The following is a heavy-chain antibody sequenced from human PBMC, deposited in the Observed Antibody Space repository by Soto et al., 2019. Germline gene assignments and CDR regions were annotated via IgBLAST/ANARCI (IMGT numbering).Heavy chain of an antibody. CDR1: GGTFSGYA. CDR3: SRRKPTETPDPYYPGMDV. V-gene: IGHV1-69*13. J-gene: IGHJ6*02. CDR2: IIPIFGTA. D-gene: IGHD2-15*01. Sequence: SVKGSCKASGGTFSGYAISWVRQAPGQGLEWMGGIIPIFGTANYAQKFQGRVTITADESTSTAYMELSSLRSEDTAVYYCSRRKPTETPDPYYPGMDVWGQGTTDTVSS.